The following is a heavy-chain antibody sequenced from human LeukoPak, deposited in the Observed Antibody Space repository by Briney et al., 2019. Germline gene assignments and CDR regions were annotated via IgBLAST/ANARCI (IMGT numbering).Heavy chain of an antibody. CDR1: GFTFSSYA. V-gene: IGHV3-30*04. D-gene: IGHD7-27*01. CDR3: AKLGDGSRARNDY. CDR2: ISYDGSNK. J-gene: IGHJ4*02. Sequence: GRSLRLSCAASGFTFSSYAMHWVRQAPGKGLEWVAVISYDGSNKYYADSVKGRFTISRDNSKNTLYLQMNSLRAEDTAVYYCAKLGDGSRARNDYWGQGTLVTVSS.